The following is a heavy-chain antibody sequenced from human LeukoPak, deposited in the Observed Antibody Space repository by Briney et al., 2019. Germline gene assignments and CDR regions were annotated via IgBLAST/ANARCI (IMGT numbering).Heavy chain of an antibody. CDR2: ISSSSSFI. CDR1: GFTFSSYW. V-gene: IGHV3-21*01. J-gene: IGHJ4*02. Sequence: GGSLRLSCAASGFTFSSYWMSWVRQAPGKGLEWVSSISSSSSFIYYADSVKGRFTISRDNAKNSLYLQMNSLRAEDTAVYYCAGAMDYGDYSQYYAGYWSQGTLVTVSS. D-gene: IGHD4-17*01. CDR3: AGAMDYGDYSQYYAGY.